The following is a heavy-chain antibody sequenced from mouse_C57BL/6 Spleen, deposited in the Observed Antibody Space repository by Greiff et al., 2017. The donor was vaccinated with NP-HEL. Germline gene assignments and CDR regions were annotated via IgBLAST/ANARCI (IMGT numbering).Heavy chain of an antibody. D-gene: IGHD4-1*01. V-gene: IGHV5-16*01. CDR3: AKINWSYYFDY. J-gene: IGHJ2*01. CDR1: GFTFSDYY. CDR2: INYDGSST. Sequence: EVHLVESAGGLVQPGSSMKLSCTASGFTFSDYYMAWVRQVPEKGLEWVANINYDGSSTYYLDSLKSRFIISRDNAKNILYLQMSSLKSEDTATYYCAKINWSYYFDYWGQGTTLTVSS.